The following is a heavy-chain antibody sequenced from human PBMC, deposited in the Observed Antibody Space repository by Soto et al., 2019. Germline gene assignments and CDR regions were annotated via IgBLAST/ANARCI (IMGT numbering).Heavy chain of an antibody. CDR3: ASAVVFVRSFDP. CDR2: IYYSGST. CDR1: GGSISSGGYY. Sequence: SSETLSLTCTVSGGSISSGGYYWSWIRQHPGKGLEWIGYIYYSGSTYYNPSLKSRVTISVDTSKNQFSLKLSSVTAADTAVYYCASAVVFVRSFDPWGQGTLVTVSS. J-gene: IGHJ5*02. V-gene: IGHV4-31*03. D-gene: IGHD3-16*02.